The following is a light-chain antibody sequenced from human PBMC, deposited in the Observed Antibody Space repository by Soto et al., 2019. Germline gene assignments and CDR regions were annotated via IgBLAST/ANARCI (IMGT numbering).Light chain of an antibody. J-gene: IGKJ1*01. CDR3: QQYDSTPWT. V-gene: IGKV3-20*01. CDR1: QSVSSSY. Sequence: EIVLTQSPGTLSLSPGEGATLSCRASQSVSSSYLAWYQQKPGQAPRLLIYGTSSRATGIPDRFSGSGSGTDFTLTITRLEPEDFGVYFCQQYDSTPWTFGQGTKVDIK. CDR2: GTS.